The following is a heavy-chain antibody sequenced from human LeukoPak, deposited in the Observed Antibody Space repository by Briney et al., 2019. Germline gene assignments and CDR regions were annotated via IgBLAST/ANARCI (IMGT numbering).Heavy chain of an antibody. CDR3: AKERRSGSWYHKADYFDY. V-gene: IGHV3-23*01. CDR2: ISGSGGST. D-gene: IGHD6-13*01. CDR1: GLTFSSYA. Sequence: GGSLRLSCAASGLTFSSYAMSWVRQAPGKGLEWVSAISGSGGSTYYADSVKGRFTISTDNSKNTLYLQMNSLRAEDTAEYYCAKERRSGSWYHKADYFDYWGQGTLVTVSS. J-gene: IGHJ4*02.